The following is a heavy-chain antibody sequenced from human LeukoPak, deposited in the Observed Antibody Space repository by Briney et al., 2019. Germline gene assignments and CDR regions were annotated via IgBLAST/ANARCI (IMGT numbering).Heavy chain of an antibody. J-gene: IGHJ5*02. CDR1: GYTFTGYY. Sequence: ASVKVSCKASGYTFTGYYMHWVRQAPGQGLEWMGWINPNSGGTNYAQKFQGRVTMTRDTSISTAYMELSRLRSDDTAVYYCAREVCGGDCYSGNRFDPWGQGALVTVSS. D-gene: IGHD2-21*02. V-gene: IGHV1-2*02. CDR3: AREVCGGDCYSGNRFDP. CDR2: INPNSGGT.